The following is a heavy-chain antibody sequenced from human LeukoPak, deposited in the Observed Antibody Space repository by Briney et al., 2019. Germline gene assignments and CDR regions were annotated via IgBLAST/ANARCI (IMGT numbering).Heavy chain of an antibody. V-gene: IGHV3-43D*04. CDR1: GFTFDDYA. CDR3: AKDRGSSGSYYYYYYMDV. J-gene: IGHJ6*03. CDR2: ISWDGGST. D-gene: IGHD3-22*01. Sequence: HPGGFLRLSCAASGFTFDDYAMHWVRQAPGKGLEWVSLISWDGGSTYYADSVKGRFTISRDNSKNSLYLQMNSLRAEDTALYYCAKDRGSSGSYYYYYYMDVWGKGTTVTVSS.